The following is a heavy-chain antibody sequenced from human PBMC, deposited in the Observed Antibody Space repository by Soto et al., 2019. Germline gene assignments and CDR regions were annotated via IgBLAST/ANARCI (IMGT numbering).Heavy chain of an antibody. Sequence: ASVKVSCKASGYTFTSHAIHWVRQAPGQRLEWLGWIDVGNGKAKYSQKFRGRVTMTRDTYASTVYMQLSSLKSEDMAVYYCARNPATDLDFNYYVMDVWGQGTTVTVSS. V-gene: IGHV1-3*03. CDR3: ARNPATDLDFNYYVMDV. J-gene: IGHJ6*02. CDR1: GYTFTSHA. D-gene: IGHD3-10*02. CDR2: IDVGNGKA.